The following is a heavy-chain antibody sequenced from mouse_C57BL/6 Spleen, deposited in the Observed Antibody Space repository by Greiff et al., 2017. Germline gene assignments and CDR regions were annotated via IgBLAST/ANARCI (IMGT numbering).Heavy chain of an antibody. Sequence: QVQLHQPGAELVKPGASVKLSCKASGYTFTSYWMHWVKQRPGQGLEWIGMIHPNSGSTNYNEKFKSKATLTVDKSSSTAYMHLISLTSEDSAVYYGASSITTVVAPDYWGQGTTLTVSS. CDR3: ASSITTVVAPDY. CDR1: GYTFTSYW. D-gene: IGHD1-1*01. V-gene: IGHV1-64*01. CDR2: IHPNSGST. J-gene: IGHJ2*01.